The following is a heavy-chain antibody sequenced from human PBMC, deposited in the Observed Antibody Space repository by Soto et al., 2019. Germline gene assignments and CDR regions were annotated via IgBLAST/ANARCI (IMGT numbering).Heavy chain of an antibody. CDR2: IIPIFGTA. Sequence: SVKVSCKASGGTFSGYAISWVRQAPGQGLEWMGGIIPIFGTANYAQKFQGRVTMTRNTSISTAYMELSSLRSEDTAVYYCARGPPSSSMVRGVIFSVRYYYYYMDVWGKGTTVTVSS. D-gene: IGHD3-10*01. J-gene: IGHJ6*03. V-gene: IGHV1-69*05. CDR1: GGTFSGYA. CDR3: ARGPPSSSMVRGVIFSVRYYYYYMDV.